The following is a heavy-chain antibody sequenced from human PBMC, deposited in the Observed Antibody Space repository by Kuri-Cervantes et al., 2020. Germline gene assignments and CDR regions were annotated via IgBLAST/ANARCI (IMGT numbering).Heavy chain of an antibody. CDR1: GFTVSNNH. CDR3: ARAGITMVRGRAWYFDL. V-gene: IGHV3-66*02. D-gene: IGHD3-10*01. CDR2: IYSGGST. Sequence: GGSLRLSCAASGFTVSNNHMSWVRQAPGKGLEWVSVIYSGGSTYYADSVKGRFTISRDNSKNTLYLQMNSLRAEDTAVYYCARAGITMVRGRAWYFDLWGRGTLVTVSS. J-gene: IGHJ2*01.